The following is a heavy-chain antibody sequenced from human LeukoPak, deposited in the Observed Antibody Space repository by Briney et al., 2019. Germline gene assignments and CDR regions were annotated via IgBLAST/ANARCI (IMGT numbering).Heavy chain of an antibody. CDR2: IRSKAYGGTT. CDR3: TREGINYYDSSGSP. J-gene: IGHJ5*02. Sequence: GGSLRLSCTASGFTFGDYAMSWFRQAPGKGLEWVGFIRSKAYGGTTEYAASVKGRFTISRDDSKSIAHLQMNSLKTEDTAVYYCTREGINYYDSSGSPWGQGTLVTVSS. V-gene: IGHV3-49*03. D-gene: IGHD3-22*01. CDR1: GFTFGDYA.